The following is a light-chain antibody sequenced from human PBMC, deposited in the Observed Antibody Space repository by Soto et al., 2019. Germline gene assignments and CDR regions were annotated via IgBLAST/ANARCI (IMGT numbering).Light chain of an antibody. Sequence: EIVLTQSPATLSLSPGERATLSCRASQSISSHLAWYQQKPGQAPRLLMYDLSNRATDIPARFSGSGSGTDFTLTIRSLEPEDFAVYYCQQRPNWPLTFGGGTKVEIK. CDR3: QQRPNWPLT. CDR2: DLS. V-gene: IGKV3-11*01. J-gene: IGKJ4*01. CDR1: QSISSH.